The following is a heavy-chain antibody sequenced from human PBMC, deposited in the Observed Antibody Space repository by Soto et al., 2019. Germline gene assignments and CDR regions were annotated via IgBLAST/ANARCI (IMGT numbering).Heavy chain of an antibody. CDR3: ARVPYSNDYFDY. CDR2: IGYDGSNK. J-gene: IGHJ4*02. D-gene: IGHD4-4*01. V-gene: IGHV3-33*01. CDR1: GFTFSSYG. Sequence: GGSLRLSCAASGFTFSSYGMHWVRQAPGKGLEWVAVIGYDGSNKYYADSVKGRFTISRNNSKNMLYLQMNSLRAEDTAVYYCARVPYSNDYFDYWGQGTLVTVSS.